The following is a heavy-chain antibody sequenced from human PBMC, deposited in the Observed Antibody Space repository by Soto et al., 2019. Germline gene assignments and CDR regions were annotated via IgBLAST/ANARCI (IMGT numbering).Heavy chain of an antibody. D-gene: IGHD3-3*01. V-gene: IGHV1-18*04. CDR2: ISAYNGNT. J-gene: IGHJ3*02. CDR1: GYTFTSYG. Sequence: QVQLVQSGAEVKKPGASVKVSCKASGYTFTSYGISWVRQAPGQGLEWMGWISAYNGNTNYAQKPQGRATMTTDTSTSTAYMELRSLRSDDTAVYYCARGGAIRGAIDFEAAFDIWGQGTMVTVSS. CDR3: ARGGAIRGAIDFEAAFDI.